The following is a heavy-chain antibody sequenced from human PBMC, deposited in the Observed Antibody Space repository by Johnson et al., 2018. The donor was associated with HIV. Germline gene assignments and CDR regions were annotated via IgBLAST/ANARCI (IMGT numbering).Heavy chain of an antibody. J-gene: IGHJ3*02. CDR2: ISYDGSNK. Sequence: QVQLVESGGGLVQPGGSLRLSCAASGFTFSSMHWDRQAPGKGLEWVAVISYDGSNKYYADSVKGRFTISRDNSKNTLYLQMNSLRAEDTAVYYCASQRWKQGDAFDIWGQGTMVTVSS. V-gene: IGHV3-30*04. D-gene: IGHD4-23*01. CDR1: GFTFSS. CDR3: ASQRWKQGDAFDI.